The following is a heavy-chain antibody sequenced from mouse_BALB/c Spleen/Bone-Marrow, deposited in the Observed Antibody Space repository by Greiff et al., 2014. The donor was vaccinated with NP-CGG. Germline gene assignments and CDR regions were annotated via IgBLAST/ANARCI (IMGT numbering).Heavy chain of an antibody. Sequence: VMLVESAAELARPGASVKMSCKASGYTFTSYTMHWVKQRPGQGLEWIGYINPSSGYTEYNQKFKDKITLTADKSSSTAYMQLSSLTSEDSAVYYCARENYYGSSYRFAYWGQGTLVAVSA. CDR3: ARENYYGSSYRFAY. CDR2: INPSSGYT. J-gene: IGHJ3*01. D-gene: IGHD1-1*01. CDR1: GYTFTSYT. V-gene: IGHV1-4*02.